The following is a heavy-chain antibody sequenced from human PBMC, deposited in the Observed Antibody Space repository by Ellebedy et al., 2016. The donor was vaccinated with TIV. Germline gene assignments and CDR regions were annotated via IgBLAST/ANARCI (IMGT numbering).Heavy chain of an antibody. V-gene: IGHV3-21*04. D-gene: IGHD5-18*01. Sequence: GESLKISCAASGFSFSDYSMNWVRQAPGKGLEWVSSISASSISIHYADSVRGRFTISRDNANNSLYLQMNSLRADDTAVYYCARTNTAQGAFTIWGLGIMVTVSS. CDR2: ISASSISI. J-gene: IGHJ3*02. CDR3: ARTNTAQGAFTI. CDR1: GFSFSDYS.